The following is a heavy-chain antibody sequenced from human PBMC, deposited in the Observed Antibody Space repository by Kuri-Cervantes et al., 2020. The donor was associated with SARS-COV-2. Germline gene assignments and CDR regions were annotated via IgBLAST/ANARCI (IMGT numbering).Heavy chain of an antibody. D-gene: IGHD5-18*01. J-gene: IGHJ6*03. CDR2: IIPMFGTG. V-gene: IGHV1-69*13. CDR3: ARGPDTALAYYYYYMDV. Sequence: SVKVSCKASGGTFSSYAISWVRQAPGQGLEWMGGIIPMFGTGNNAQKFQGRVKITADETTSTAYMELSSRGYEDTAVYYCARGPDTALAYYYYYMDVWGKGTTVTVSS. CDR1: GGTFSSYA.